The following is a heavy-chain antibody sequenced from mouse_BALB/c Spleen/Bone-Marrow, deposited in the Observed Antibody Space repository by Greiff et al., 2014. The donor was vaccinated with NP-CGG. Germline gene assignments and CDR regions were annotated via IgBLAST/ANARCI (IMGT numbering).Heavy chain of an antibody. CDR2: IYPYSGGT. J-gene: IGHJ3*01. D-gene: IGHD4-1*01. Sequence: VQLQQSGPELVRPGASVKISCKASGYTFTDYNIYWVKQSHGKSLEWIGYIYPYSGGTGYNQKFKSKATLTVDNSSTTAYMELRSLTSEDSAAYYCARGNWDFAYWGQGTLVTVST. CDR1: GYTFTDYN. V-gene: IGHV1S29*02. CDR3: ARGNWDFAY.